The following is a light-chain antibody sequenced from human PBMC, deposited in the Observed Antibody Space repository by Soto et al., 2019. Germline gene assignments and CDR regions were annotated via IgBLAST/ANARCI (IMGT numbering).Light chain of an antibody. CDR3: AAWDDRLSGHVV. CDR1: SSNIGSNY. J-gene: IGLJ2*01. V-gene: IGLV1-47*01. CDR2: RNN. Sequence: QSVLTQPPSASGTPGQRVTISCSGSSSNIGSNYVYWYQQLPGTAPKLLIFRNNQRPSGVPDRFSGSKSGTSASLAISGLRSEDEADDYCAAWDDRLSGHVVFGGGTKLTVL.